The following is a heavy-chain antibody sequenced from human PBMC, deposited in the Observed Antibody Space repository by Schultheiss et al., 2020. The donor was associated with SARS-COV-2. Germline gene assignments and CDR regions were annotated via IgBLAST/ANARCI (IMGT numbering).Heavy chain of an antibody. CDR2: ISGSGGST. J-gene: IGHJ4*02. V-gene: IGHV3-23*01. CDR3: ANSARTEVDY. D-gene: IGHD6-6*01. CDR1: GFTFSSYA. Sequence: GESLKISCAASGFTFSSYAMSWVRQAPGKGLEWVSAISGSGGSTYYADSVKGRFTISRDNSKNTLYLQMNSLRAEDTAVYYCANSARTEVDYWGQGTLVTVSS.